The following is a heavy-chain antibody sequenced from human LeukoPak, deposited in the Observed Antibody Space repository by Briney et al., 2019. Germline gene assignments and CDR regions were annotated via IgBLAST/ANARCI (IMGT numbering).Heavy chain of an antibody. Sequence: PGGSLRLSCAASGFTFGNYAMSWVRQAPGKGLEWVSSVGGSGVITYYAGSVKGRFTISRDNSKNTLYLQMNSLRAEDTAVFYCAKVSTYYFDSSGSNYFDSRGQGTLVTVSS. J-gene: IGHJ4*02. CDR2: VGGSGVIT. CDR3: AKVSTYYFDSSGSNYFDS. D-gene: IGHD3-22*01. CDR1: GFTFGNYA. V-gene: IGHV3-23*01.